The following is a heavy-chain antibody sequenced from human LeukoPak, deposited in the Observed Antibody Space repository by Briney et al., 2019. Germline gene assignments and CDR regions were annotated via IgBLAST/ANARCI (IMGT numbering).Heavy chain of an antibody. V-gene: IGHV3-66*01. CDR2: IYNGDKT. CDR3: AMATRWLSFDY. Sequence: GGSLRLSCAASGFTVSSSYMGWVRQAPGRGLEWVSVIYNGDKTSYTGSVKGRFTISRDNSKSTLYLQMNSLRDDDTAVYHCAMATRWLSFDYWGQGSLVTVSS. J-gene: IGHJ4*02. D-gene: IGHD5-24*01. CDR1: GFTVSSSY.